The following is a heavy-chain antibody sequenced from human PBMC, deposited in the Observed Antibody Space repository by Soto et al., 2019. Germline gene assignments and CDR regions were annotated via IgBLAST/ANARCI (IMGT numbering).Heavy chain of an antibody. D-gene: IGHD1-26*01. Sequence: SETLSLTCTVSGCCITSSSYYWGWIRQPPGKGLEWIGSIYYSGSTYYNPSLKSRVTISVDTSKNQFSLKLSSVTAADTAVYYCATQEVGGSYVYTFDPWGQGTLVTVSS. CDR1: GCCITSSSYY. J-gene: IGHJ5*02. CDR2: IYYSGST. V-gene: IGHV4-39*01. CDR3: ATQEVGGSYVYTFDP.